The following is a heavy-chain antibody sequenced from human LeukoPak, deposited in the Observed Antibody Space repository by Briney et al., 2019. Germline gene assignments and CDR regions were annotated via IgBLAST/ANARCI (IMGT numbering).Heavy chain of an antibody. CDR3: AKDVEPYSAGPDY. J-gene: IGHJ4*02. Sequence: GGSLRLSCAASGFTFSSYGMHWVRQAPGKGLEWVAFIRYDGSNKYYADSVKGRFTISRDNSKNTLYLQMNSLRAEDTAVYYCAKDVEPYSAGPDYWGQGTLATVSS. CDR2: IRYDGSNK. CDR1: GFTFSSYG. D-gene: IGHD2-15*01. V-gene: IGHV3-30*02.